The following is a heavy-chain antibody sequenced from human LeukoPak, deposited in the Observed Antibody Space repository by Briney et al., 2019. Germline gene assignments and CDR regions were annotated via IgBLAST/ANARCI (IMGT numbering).Heavy chain of an antibody. V-gene: IGHV3-21*01. CDR1: GFTFSSYS. CDR2: ISSSSSYI. Sequence: PGGSLRLSCAASGFTFSSYSMNWVRQAPGKGLEWVSSISSSSSYIYYADSVKGRFTISRDNAKNSLYLQMNSLRAEDTAVYYCATNIVVVPAANPPLWWGYMDVWGKGTTVTVSS. CDR3: ATNIVVVPAANPPLWWGYMDV. J-gene: IGHJ6*03. D-gene: IGHD2-2*01.